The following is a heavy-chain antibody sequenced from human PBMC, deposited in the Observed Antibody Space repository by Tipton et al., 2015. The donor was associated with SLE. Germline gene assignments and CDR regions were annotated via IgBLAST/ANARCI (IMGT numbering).Heavy chain of an antibody. V-gene: IGHV4-59*08. D-gene: IGHD3-22*01. CDR2: IYYSGST. CDR1: GGSISSYY. J-gene: IGHJ4*02. Sequence: TLSLTCTVSGGSISSYYWSWIRQPPGKGLEWIGYIYYSGSTNYNPSLKSRVTISVDTSKNQFSLKLSSVTAADTAVHYCARWASYDSSGYYFDYWGQGTLVTVSS. CDR3: ARWASYDSSGYYFDY.